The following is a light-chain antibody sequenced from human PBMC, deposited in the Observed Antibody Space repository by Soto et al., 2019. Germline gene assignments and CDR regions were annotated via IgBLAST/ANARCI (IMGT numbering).Light chain of an antibody. CDR1: QYIHNY. CDR3: QQSNNYPWT. J-gene: IGKJ1*01. Sequence: DIQMTQSPSTLSASVGDRVTITCRASQYIHNYLAWYQQKPGEAPNLLIYEAANLESGVPSRFSGSGTGTEFTLTISSLQPDYFATYYCQQSNNYPWTFGQGTRLEI. CDR2: EAA. V-gene: IGKV1-5*03.